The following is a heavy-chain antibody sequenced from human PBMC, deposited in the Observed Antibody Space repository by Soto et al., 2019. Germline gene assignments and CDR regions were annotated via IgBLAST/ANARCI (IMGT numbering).Heavy chain of an antibody. CDR3: ARDLYSSSWFHFDY. CDR1: GYTFTSYG. V-gene: IGHV1-18*01. Sequence: QVQLVQSGAEVKKPGASVKVSCKASGYTFTSYGISWVRQAPGQGPEWMGWISAYNGNTHYAQKLQGRVTMTSDTSTSTAYMELRSLRSDDTAVYYCARDLYSSSWFHFDYWGQGTLVTVSS. D-gene: IGHD6-13*01. CDR2: ISAYNGNT. J-gene: IGHJ4*02.